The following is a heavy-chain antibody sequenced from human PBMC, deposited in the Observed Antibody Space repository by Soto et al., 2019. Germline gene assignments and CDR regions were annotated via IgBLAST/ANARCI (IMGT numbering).Heavy chain of an antibody. J-gene: IGHJ4*02. V-gene: IGHV3-30*18. D-gene: IGHD2-2*01. CDR2: ISYDGSNK. Sequence: GGSLRLSCAASGFTFSSYGMHWVRQAPGKGLEWVAVISYDGSNKYYADSVKGRFTISRDNSKNTLYLQMNSLRAEDTAVYYCAKGSGYCSSTSCYPYFDYWGQGTLVTVSS. CDR1: GFTFSSYG. CDR3: AKGSGYCSSTSCYPYFDY.